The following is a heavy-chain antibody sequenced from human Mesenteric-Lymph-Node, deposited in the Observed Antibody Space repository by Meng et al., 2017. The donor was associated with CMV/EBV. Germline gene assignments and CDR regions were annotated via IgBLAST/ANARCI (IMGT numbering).Heavy chain of an antibody. CDR2: IWYDGSNK. D-gene: IGHD2-2*01. CDR1: GFTFSSYG. Sequence: GESLKISCAASGFTFSSYGMHWVRQAPGKGLEWVAVIWYDGSNKYYADSVKGRFTISRDNSKNTLYLQMNSLRAEDTAVYYCAKGDSTVRNYYYYGMDVWGQGTTVTVSS. J-gene: IGHJ6*02. CDR3: AKGDSTVRNYYYYGMDV. V-gene: IGHV3-33*06.